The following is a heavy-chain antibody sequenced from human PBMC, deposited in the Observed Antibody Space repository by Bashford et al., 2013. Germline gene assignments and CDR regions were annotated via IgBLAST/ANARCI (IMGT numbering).Heavy chain of an antibody. CDR3: ARDLNKFGSYMDV. J-gene: IGHJ6*03. D-gene: IGHD3-10*01. CDR2: TWYDGSNE. CDR1: GFTFNSYA. Sequence: GGSLRLSCAASGFTFNSYAMHWVRQAPGKGLEWVAVTWYDGSNEKYADSVKGRSTISRDNSKNTLYLQMNSLRVEDTAVYYCARDLNKFGSYMDVWGKGTSVTVSS. V-gene: IGHV3-33*01.